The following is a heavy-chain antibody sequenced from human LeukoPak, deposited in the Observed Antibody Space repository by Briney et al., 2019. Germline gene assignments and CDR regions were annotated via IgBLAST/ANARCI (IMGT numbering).Heavy chain of an antibody. CDR2: INPSGDNT. CDR1: GYTFTNNY. V-gene: IGHV1-46*01. D-gene: IGHD1-26*01. Sequence: ASVKVSCKASGYTFTNNYMHWVRQAPGQGLEWMGIINPSGDNTWYAQKFQGRVTMTRDMATSTDYMELSSLRSEDTAVYYCARDFRKGRDVWGKGTTVTVSS. CDR3: ARDFRKGRDV. J-gene: IGHJ6*04.